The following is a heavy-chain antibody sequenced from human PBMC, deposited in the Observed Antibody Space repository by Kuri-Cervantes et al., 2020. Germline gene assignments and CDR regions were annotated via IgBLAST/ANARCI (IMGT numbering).Heavy chain of an antibody. D-gene: IGHD1-7*01. Sequence: SETLSLTCAVSGYSISSGYYWGWIRQPPGKGLEWIGYIYYSGSTNYSPSLKSRVTISVDTSKNQLSLKLSSVTAADTAIYYCAGWNSVIRGFDYWGQGTLVTVSS. CDR2: IYYSGST. J-gene: IGHJ4*02. V-gene: IGHV4-61*01. CDR3: AGWNSVIRGFDY. CDR1: GYSISSGYY.